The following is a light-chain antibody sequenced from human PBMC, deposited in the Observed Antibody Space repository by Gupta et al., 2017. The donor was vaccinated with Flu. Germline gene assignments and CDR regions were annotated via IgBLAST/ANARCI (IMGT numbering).Light chain of an antibody. J-gene: IGKJ1*01. V-gene: IGKV1-27*01. CDR1: QGINNH. CDR3: QKYDSDPKT. Sequence: DIQMTHSPSSLSASVGDRVNITCRASQGINNHLAWYQQKPGKVPKRLIYAASTLQSGVSSRFSGSGSGTDFTLTISSLQPEDAATYYCQKYDSDPKTFGQGTKVEIK. CDR2: AAS.